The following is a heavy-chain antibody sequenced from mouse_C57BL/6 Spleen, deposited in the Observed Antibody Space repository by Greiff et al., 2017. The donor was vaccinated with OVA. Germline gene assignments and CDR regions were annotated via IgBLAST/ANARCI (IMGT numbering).Heavy chain of an antibody. Sequence: EVQRVESEGGLVQPGSSMKLSCTASGFTFSDYYMAWVRQVPEKGLEWVANITYDGSSTYYLDSLKSRFIISRDNAKNILYLQMSSLKSEDTATYYCAREQKYYGYPHYYAMDYWGQGTSVTVSS. CDR3: AREQKYYGYPHYYAMDY. CDR1: GFTFSDYY. J-gene: IGHJ4*01. V-gene: IGHV5-16*01. D-gene: IGHD2-2*01. CDR2: ITYDGSST.